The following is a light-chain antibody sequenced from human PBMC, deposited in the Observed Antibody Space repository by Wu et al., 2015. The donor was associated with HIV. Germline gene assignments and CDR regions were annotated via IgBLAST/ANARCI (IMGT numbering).Light chain of an antibody. CDR2: AAS. CDR3: QQSYGTLRGA. J-gene: IGKJ3*01. CDR1: QTVRIY. V-gene: IGKV1-39*01. Sequence: DIQMTQSPSSLSASVGDRVTITCRASQTVRIYLNWYQQKPGKPPKLLIYAASNLQSGVPSRFSGSGSGTDFTLTISSLQPEDFGTYYCQQSYGTLRGAFGPGTKVDIK.